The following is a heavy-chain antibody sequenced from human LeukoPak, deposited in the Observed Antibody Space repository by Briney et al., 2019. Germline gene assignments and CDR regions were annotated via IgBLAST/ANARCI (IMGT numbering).Heavy chain of an antibody. CDR2: INPNSGGT. D-gene: IGHD3-22*01. V-gene: IGHV1-2*04. CDR1: VYTFTGYY. J-gene: IGHJ3*02. Sequence: GASVKVSCKASVYTFTGYYMHWVRQAPGQGLEWMGWINPNSGGTNYVQKFQGWVTMTRDTSISTAYMELSRLRSDDTAVYYCAADYYDSSGYYEPDAFDIWGQGTMVTVSS. CDR3: AADYYDSSGYYEPDAFDI.